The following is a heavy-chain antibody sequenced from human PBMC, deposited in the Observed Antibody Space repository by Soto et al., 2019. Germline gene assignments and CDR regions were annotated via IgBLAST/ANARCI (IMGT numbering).Heavy chain of an antibody. CDR3: AREKPGFLGYGMEV. Sequence: VGSLRLSCASSVFTFSSYWMSCVRHSPGKWLEWVANIKQDGSEKYYVDSVKGRFTISRDNAKNSLYLQMNSLRAEDTAVYYCAREKPGFLGYGMEVWGQGTTDTVSS. D-gene: IGHD3-3*01. V-gene: IGHV3-7*01. CDR2: IKQDGSEK. J-gene: IGHJ6*01. CDR1: VFTFSSYW.